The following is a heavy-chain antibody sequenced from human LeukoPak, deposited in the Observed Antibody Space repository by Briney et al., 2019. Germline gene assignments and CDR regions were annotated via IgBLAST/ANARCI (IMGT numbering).Heavy chain of an antibody. Sequence: PSETLSLTCAVDGGSFSGYYWSWIRQPPGKGLEWIGEINHSGSTNYNPSLKSRVTISVDTSKNQFSLKLSSVTAADTAVYYCATRGRGVLLWFGGNDAFDIWGQGTMVTVSS. CDR1: GGSFSGYY. CDR2: INHSGST. D-gene: IGHD3-10*01. CDR3: ATRGRGVLLWFGGNDAFDI. V-gene: IGHV4-34*01. J-gene: IGHJ3*02.